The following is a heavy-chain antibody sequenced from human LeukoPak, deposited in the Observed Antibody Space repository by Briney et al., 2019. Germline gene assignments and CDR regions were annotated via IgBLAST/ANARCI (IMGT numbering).Heavy chain of an antibody. Sequence: ASVKVSCKASGYTFTGYYMHWVRQAPGQGLEWMGWINPNSGGTNYAQKFQGRVTMTRDTSISTAYMELSRLRSDDTAVYYCARAALGDYRGGWFDPWGQGTLVTVSS. CDR1: GYTFTGYY. V-gene: IGHV1-2*02. CDR3: ARAALGDYRGGWFDP. J-gene: IGHJ5*02. D-gene: IGHD4-17*01. CDR2: INPNSGGT.